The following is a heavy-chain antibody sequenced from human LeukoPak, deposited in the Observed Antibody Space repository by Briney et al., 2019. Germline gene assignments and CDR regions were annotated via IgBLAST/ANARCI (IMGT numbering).Heavy chain of an antibody. CDR1: GFTFSSYS. V-gene: IGHV3-21*01. Sequence: NPGGSLRLSCAASGFTFSSYSMNWVRQAPGKGLEWVSSISSSSSYIYYADSVKGRFTISRDNAKNSLYLQMNSLRAEDTAVYYCARASSLYSYGPWWGQGTLVTVSS. CDR3: ARASSLYSYGPW. CDR2: ISSSSSYI. J-gene: IGHJ4*02. D-gene: IGHD5-18*01.